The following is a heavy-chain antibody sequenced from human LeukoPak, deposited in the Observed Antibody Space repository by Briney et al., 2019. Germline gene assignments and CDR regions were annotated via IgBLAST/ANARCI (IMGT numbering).Heavy chain of an antibody. D-gene: IGHD3-10*01. CDR2: FTNDGSGA. Sequence: GGSLRLSCAASGFTLSDYWMHWVRQVPGKGLMWISRFTNDGSGAGYADSVMGRFIISRDDTKNTLYLQMNSLRAEDTAVYYCASLGYGHFYYDYWGQGAVVTVSS. V-gene: IGHV3-74*01. J-gene: IGHJ4*02. CDR3: ASLGYGHFYYDY. CDR1: GFTLSDYW.